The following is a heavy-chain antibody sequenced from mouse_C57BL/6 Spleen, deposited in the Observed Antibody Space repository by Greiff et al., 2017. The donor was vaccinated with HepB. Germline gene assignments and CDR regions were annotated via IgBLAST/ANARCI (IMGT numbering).Heavy chain of an antibody. CDR1: GFNIKDDY. J-gene: IGHJ2*01. CDR2: IDPENGDT. CDR3: TTGGGTTVVAHFDY. V-gene: IGHV14-4*01. D-gene: IGHD1-1*01. Sequence: EVQLQQSGAELVRPGASVKLSCTASGFNIKDDYMHWVKQRHEQGLEWIGWIDPENGDTEYASKFQGKVTITADKSSNTAYLQLSSLTSVDTAVYYCTTGGGTTVVAHFDYWGQGTTLTVSS.